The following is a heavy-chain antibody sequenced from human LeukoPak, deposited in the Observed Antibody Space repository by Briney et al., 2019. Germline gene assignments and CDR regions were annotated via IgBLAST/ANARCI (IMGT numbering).Heavy chain of an antibody. V-gene: IGHV1-2*04. CDR1: GYLFTGYY. Sequence: ASVKVSCKASGYLFTGYYMRWVRQAPGQGLEWMGWINPNSGGTNFAQKFQGWVTMTSNTSITTAYMELSRLTSDDTAVYYCARDSIEGYYYYGMDVWGQGTTVTVSS. J-gene: IGHJ6*02. CDR2: INPNSGGT. D-gene: IGHD2/OR15-2a*01. CDR3: ARDSIEGYYYYGMDV.